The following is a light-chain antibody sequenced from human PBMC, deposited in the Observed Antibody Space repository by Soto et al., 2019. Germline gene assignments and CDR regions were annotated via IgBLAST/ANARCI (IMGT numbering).Light chain of an antibody. CDR1: RSDVGGYNY. V-gene: IGLV2-14*03. CDR3: SSITTVNTFVV. Sequence: QSALTQPASVSGFPGQSITISCTGSRSDVGGYNYVSWYQQHPAKAPKMIIYDVTSRPSGVSYRFSGSKSGNTASLTISGLQAEDEADYYCSSITTVNTFVVFGGGTKLTVL. CDR2: DVT. J-gene: IGLJ3*02.